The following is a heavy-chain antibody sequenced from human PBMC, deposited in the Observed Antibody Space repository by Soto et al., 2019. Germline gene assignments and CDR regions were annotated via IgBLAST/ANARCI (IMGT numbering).Heavy chain of an antibody. J-gene: IGHJ6*02. D-gene: IGHD1-20*01. V-gene: IGHV4-59*08. CDR3: AGHDEISRYENGMDV. Sequence: QVQLQESGPGLVKPSETLSLTCTVSGGSISGYYYSWIRQPPGKGLEFVGYIFYVGPTKYNPSLKSRVTISIDIPNNQLHLQLRSVSVADTAKYFCAGHDEISRYENGMDVWGQGTTVTVS. CDR1: GGSISGYY. CDR2: IFYVGPT.